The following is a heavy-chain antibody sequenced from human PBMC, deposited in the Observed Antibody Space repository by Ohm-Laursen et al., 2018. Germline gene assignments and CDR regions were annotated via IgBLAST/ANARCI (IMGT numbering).Heavy chain of an antibody. CDR2: IYHSGST. J-gene: IGHJ6*02. CDR3: ARAPTTVTPDYYYYGMDV. Sequence: SETLSLTCAVSGYSISSGYYWGWIRQPPGKGLEWIGSIYHSGSTYYNPSLKSRVTISVDTSKNQFSLKLSSVTAADTAVYYCARAPTTVTPDYYYYGMDVWGQGTTVTVSS. CDR1: GYSISSGYY. V-gene: IGHV4-38-2*01. D-gene: IGHD4-17*01.